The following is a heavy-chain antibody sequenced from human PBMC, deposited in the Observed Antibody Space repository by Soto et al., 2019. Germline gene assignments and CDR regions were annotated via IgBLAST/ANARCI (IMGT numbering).Heavy chain of an antibody. Sequence: GGSLRLSCAASGFTFSSYGMHWVRQAPGKGLEWVAVIWYDGSNKYYADSVKGRFTISRDNSKNTLYLQMNSLRAEDTAVYYCAREGLYCTNGVCYPGPLDYWGQGTLVTVSS. D-gene: IGHD2-8*01. CDR1: GFTFSSYG. CDR3: AREGLYCTNGVCYPGPLDY. J-gene: IGHJ4*02. CDR2: IWYDGSNK. V-gene: IGHV3-33*08.